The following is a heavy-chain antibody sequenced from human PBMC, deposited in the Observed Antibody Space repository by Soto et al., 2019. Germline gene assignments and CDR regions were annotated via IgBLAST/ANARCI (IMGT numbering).Heavy chain of an antibody. V-gene: IGHV3-23*01. Sequence: EVQLLESGGGLVQPGGSLRLSCAVSGFTFSTDAMGWVRQAPGKGREWVSGISGSGGSTYYADSVKGRFTISRDNSKNTLYLQMNTLRAADTAVYYCAKGLTGYDYDAFDHWGQGTLVTVSS. J-gene: IGHJ5*02. CDR2: ISGSGGST. CDR3: AKGLTGYDYDAFDH. CDR1: GFTFSTDA. D-gene: IGHD5-12*01.